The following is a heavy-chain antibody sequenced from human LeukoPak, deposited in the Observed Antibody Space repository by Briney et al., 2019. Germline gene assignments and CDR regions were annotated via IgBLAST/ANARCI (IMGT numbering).Heavy chain of an antibody. Sequence: SETLSLTCTVSGDSIRSSSYYWGWVRQPPGKGLEWIGMIYYSGSTYYNPSLKSRVAVSVDTSKSQFSLKLSSVSAADTAVYYCARYSSGRAGNTLACFDYWGQGTLVTVSS. CDR1: GDSIRSSSYY. J-gene: IGHJ4*02. D-gene: IGHD6-19*01. V-gene: IGHV4-39*01. CDR3: ARYSSGRAGNTLACFDY. CDR2: IYYSGST.